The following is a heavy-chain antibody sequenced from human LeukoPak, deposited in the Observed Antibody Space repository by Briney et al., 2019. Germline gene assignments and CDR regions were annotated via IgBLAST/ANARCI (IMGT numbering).Heavy chain of an antibody. CDR1: GFTFSSYW. CDR2: IKQDGSEK. V-gene: IGHV3-7*01. J-gene: IGHJ4*02. D-gene: IGHD1-26*01. CDR3: ARDSPYYSGSYSVDY. Sequence: GGSLRLSCAASGFTFSSYWMSWVRQAPGKGLEWVANIKQDGSEKYYVDSVKGRFTTSRDNAKNSLYLQMNSLRAEDTAVYYCARDSPYYSGSYSVDYWGQGTLVTVSS.